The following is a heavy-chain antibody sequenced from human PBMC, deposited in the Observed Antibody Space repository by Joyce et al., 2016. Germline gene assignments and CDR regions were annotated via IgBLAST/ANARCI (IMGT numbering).Heavy chain of an antibody. CDR2: IFYSGTT. J-gene: IGHJ3*02. Sequence: QLQLQESGPGLVKPSETLALTCTVSGGSISSPSYDWGWVRQPPGRGLEWIGTIFYSGTTYYNPSLKGRVTIVVDTSKNQFSLKRTSVTAADTAVYYCARVLHGDYVGGAFDIWGQGTMVTVSS. CDR3: ARVLHGDYVGGAFDI. CDR1: GGSISSPSYD. V-gene: IGHV4-39*07. D-gene: IGHD4-17*01.